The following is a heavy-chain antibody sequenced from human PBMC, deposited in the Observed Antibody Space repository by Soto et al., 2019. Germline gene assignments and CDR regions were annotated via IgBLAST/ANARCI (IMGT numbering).Heavy chain of an antibody. J-gene: IGHJ4*02. V-gene: IGHV4-38-2*01. CDR1: GYSISSGYY. D-gene: IGHD3-22*01. CDR2: VYHSGRS. CDR3: SRVGTMIGPFDY. Sequence: SETLSLTCDASGYSISSGYYWGWIRQAPGKGLEWIGGVYHSGRSEDDPSLKTRVTISVDTSENQFSLKLTSVTAADTAVYYCSRVGTMIGPFDYWGQGTLVTVSS.